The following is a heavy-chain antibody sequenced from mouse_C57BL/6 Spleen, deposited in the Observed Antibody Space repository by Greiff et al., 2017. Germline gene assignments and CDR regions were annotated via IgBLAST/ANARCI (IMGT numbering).Heavy chain of an antibody. Sequence: VQLQQSGPELVKPGASVTISCKASGYAFSSSWMNWVKQRPGKGLEWIGRIYPGDGDTNYNGKFKGKATMTADKSSSTAYMQLSSLTSEDSAVYFCAELYDDYDFEYWGQGTTRTVSS. V-gene: IGHV1-82*01. CDR1: GYAFSSSW. CDR2: IYPGDGDT. J-gene: IGHJ2*01. CDR3: AELYDDYDFEY. D-gene: IGHD2-4*01.